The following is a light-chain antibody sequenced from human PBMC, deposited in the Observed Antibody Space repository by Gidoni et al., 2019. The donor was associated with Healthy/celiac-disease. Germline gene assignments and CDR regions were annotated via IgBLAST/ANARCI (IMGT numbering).Light chain of an antibody. CDR2: DVS. CDR1: SSDVGVYNY. V-gene: IGLV2-14*03. J-gene: IGLJ2*01. CDR3: SSYTSSSTPV. Sequence: QSALTQPASVSGSPGQSITISCTGTSSDVGVYNYVSWYQQQPGKSPKLMIYDVSNRPSGVSNRFSGSKSGNTASLTISGLQAEDEADYYCSSYTSSSTPVFGGGTKLTVL.